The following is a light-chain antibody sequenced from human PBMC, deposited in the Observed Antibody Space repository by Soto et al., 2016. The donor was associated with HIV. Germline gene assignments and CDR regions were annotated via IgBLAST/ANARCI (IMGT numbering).Light chain of an antibody. CDR3: QQHDTLPLT. CDR1: QDITNY. J-gene: IGKJ3*01. Sequence: DIQMTQSPSSLSASVGDRVTITCQASQDITNYLNWYQQKPGKAPNLLIYDASILDTGVPPRFSGSGSGTDFTFTISSLQPEDVATYFXQQHDTLPLTFGPGTTVDLK. CDR2: DAS. V-gene: IGKV1-33*01.